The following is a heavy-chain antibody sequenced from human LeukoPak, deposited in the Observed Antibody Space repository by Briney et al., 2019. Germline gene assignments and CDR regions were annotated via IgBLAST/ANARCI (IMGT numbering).Heavy chain of an antibody. Sequence: GGSLRLSCAASGFTFSSYWMSWVRQAPGKGLEWVANIKQDGSEKYYVDSVKGRFTISRDNAKNSLYLQMNSLRAEDTAVYYCASQGGSTVTGTYYYNYGMDVWGQGTTVTVSS. CDR1: GFTFSSYW. V-gene: IGHV3-7*01. D-gene: IGHD4-11*01. J-gene: IGHJ6*02. CDR2: IKQDGSEK. CDR3: ASQGGSTVTGTYYYNYGMDV.